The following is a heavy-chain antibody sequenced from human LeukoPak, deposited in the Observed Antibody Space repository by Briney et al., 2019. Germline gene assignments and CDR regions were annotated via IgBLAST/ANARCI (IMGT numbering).Heavy chain of an antibody. D-gene: IGHD6-19*01. CDR3: ATRRAGTPSFDY. CDR1: GFTFSSYE. CDR2: ISSSTRTI. Sequence: PGGSLRLSCAASGFTFSSYEMNWVRQAPGKGLEWVSYISSSTRTIYYADSVKGRFTVSRDNDKNSLYLHMNSLRAEDTAVYYCATRRAGTPSFDYWGQGTVVTVSS. J-gene: IGHJ4*02. V-gene: IGHV3-48*03.